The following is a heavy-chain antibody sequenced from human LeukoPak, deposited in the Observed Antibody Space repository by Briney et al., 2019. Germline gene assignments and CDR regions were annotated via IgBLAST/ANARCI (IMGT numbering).Heavy chain of an antibody. CDR1: GYTFTSYG. J-gene: IGHJ5*02. V-gene: IGHV1-18*01. Sequence: ASVKVSCKASGYTFTSYGISWVRQAPGQGLEWMGWISAYNGNTNHAQKLQGRVTMTTDTSTSTAYMELRSLRSDDTAVYYCARVKPAKRLRLGELSSPFDPWGQGTLVTVSS. CDR3: ARVKPAKRLRLGELSSPFDP. D-gene: IGHD3-16*02. CDR2: ISAYNGNT.